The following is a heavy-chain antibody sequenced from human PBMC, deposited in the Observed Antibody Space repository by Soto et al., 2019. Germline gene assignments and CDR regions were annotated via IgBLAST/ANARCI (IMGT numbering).Heavy chain of an antibody. D-gene: IGHD3-22*01. CDR1: GGSFSGYY. CDR2: INHSGGT. CDR3: ARTYYYDTSGYYMNY. J-gene: IGHJ4*02. Sequence: PSETLSLTCAVYGGSFSGYYWTWIRQPPGKGLEWIGEINHSGGTNYNPSLKSRVTMTVDTSKNQFSLKLSSVTAADTAEYFCARTYYYDTSGYYMNYWGQGTRVTVSS. V-gene: IGHV4-34*01.